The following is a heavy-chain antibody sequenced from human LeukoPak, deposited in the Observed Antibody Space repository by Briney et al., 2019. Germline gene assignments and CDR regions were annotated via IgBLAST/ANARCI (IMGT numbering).Heavy chain of an antibody. D-gene: IGHD3-9*01. J-gene: IGHJ4*02. Sequence: ASVKVSCKASGYTFIAYYMHWVRQAPGQGLEWMGWINPNSGGTNYAQKFQGRVTMTRDTSISTAYMELSRLRSDDTAVYYCARDGGYYDILTGYPNPFDYWGQGTLVTVSS. V-gene: IGHV1-2*02. CDR3: ARDGGYYDILTGYPNPFDY. CDR1: GYTFIAYY. CDR2: INPNSGGT.